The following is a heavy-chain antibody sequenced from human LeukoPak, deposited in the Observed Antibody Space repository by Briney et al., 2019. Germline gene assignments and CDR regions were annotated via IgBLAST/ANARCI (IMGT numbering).Heavy chain of an antibody. Sequence: ASVRVSRKASGYTFTSYDINWVRQATGQGLEWMGWMNPNSGNTGYAQKFQGRVTMNRNTSIITGYMELSSLRSEDPAVYYCTRGRIAAAGSYYWGQGTLVTVSS. CDR2: MNPNSGNT. CDR1: GYTFTSYD. J-gene: IGHJ4*02. D-gene: IGHD6-13*01. V-gene: IGHV1-8*01. CDR3: TRGRIAAAGSYY.